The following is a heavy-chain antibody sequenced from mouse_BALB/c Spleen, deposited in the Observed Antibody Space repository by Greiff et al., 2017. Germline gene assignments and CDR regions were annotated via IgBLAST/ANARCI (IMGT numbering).Heavy chain of an antibody. V-gene: IGHV1-87*01. CDR1: GYTFTSYW. Sequence: QVQLQQSGAELARPGASVKLSCKASGYTFTSYWMQWVKQRPGQGLEWIGAIYPGDGDTRYTQKFKGKATLTADKSSSTAYMQLSSLASEDSAVYYCASPSWGGSSPYAMDYWGQGTSVTVSS. J-gene: IGHJ4*01. D-gene: IGHD1-1*01. CDR3: ASPSWGGSSPYAMDY. CDR2: IYPGDGDT.